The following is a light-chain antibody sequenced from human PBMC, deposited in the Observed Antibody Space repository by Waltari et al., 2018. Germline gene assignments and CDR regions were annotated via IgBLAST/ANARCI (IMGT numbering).Light chain of an antibody. CDR2: DAS. CDR3: QQYDTLPVT. J-gene: IGKJ2*01. Sequence: DIQMTQSPSSLSASVGDRVTITCQAIQDISNYLNWYQQKPGKAPKLLIYDASNLETGVPSKFSGSGSVTDFSFTISSLQPEDIATYYCQQYDTLPVTFGQGTKLQIK. CDR1: QDISNY. V-gene: IGKV1-33*01.